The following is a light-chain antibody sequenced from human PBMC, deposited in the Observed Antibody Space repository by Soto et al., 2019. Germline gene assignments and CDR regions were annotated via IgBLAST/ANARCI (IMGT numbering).Light chain of an antibody. CDR1: QSISSW. CDR3: QQYNSYSPWT. J-gene: IGKJ1*01. Sequence: DIQITQSPSTLSASVGDRVTITCRASQSISSWLAWYQQKPGKAPKLLIYKASSLESGVPSRFSGSGSGTEFTLTISSLQPDDFATYYCQQYNSYSPWTVGQGTKVDIK. V-gene: IGKV1-5*03. CDR2: KAS.